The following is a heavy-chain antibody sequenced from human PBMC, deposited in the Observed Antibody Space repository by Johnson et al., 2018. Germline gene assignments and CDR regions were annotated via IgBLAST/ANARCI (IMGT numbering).Heavy chain of an antibody. CDR1: GFAFSSDA. V-gene: IGHV3-30-3*01. J-gene: IGHJ6*03. Sequence: QVQLVESGGGVVQPGRSLRLSCAASGFAFSSDAMHWVRQAPGKGLEWVAVISYDGSKKYYEDSVKGRFTISRENSKNTVDLQMNSLRPEDTAIYHCARDSGTVASIHYFYYMDVWGKGTTVTVSS. D-gene: IGHD6-19*01. CDR3: ARDSGTVASIHYFYYMDV. CDR2: ISYDGSKK.